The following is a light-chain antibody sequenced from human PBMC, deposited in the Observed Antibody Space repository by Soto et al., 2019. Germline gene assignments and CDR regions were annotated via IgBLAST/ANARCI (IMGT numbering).Light chain of an antibody. CDR3: QQYNNWPPWT. V-gene: IGKV3-15*01. CDR1: QSVSSY. CDR2: GAS. J-gene: IGKJ1*01. Sequence: EIMLTQSPATLSLYQGERATLSCRASQSVSSYLAWYQQKPGQAPRLLIYGASTRATGIPARFSGSGSGTEFTLTISSLQSEDFAVYYCQQYNNWPPWTFGQGTIV.